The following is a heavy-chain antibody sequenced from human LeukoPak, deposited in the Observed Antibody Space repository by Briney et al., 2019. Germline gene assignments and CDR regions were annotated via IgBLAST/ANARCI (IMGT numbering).Heavy chain of an antibody. CDR2: ISWNSGSI. CDR1: GFTFDDYA. J-gene: IGHJ3*02. Sequence: GRSLRLSCAASGFTFDDYAMHWVRQAPGKGLEWVSGISWNSGSIGYADSVKGRFTISRDNAKNSLYLQMNSLRAEDTAVYYCAKDLREGYGSQHSNAFDIWGQGTMVTVSS. V-gene: IGHV3-9*01. D-gene: IGHD5-18*01. CDR3: AKDLREGYGSQHSNAFDI.